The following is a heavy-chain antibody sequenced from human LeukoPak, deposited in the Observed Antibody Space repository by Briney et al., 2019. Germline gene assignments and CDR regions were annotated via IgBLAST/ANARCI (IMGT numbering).Heavy chain of an antibody. D-gene: IGHD1-26*01. J-gene: IGHJ4*02. V-gene: IGHV1-69*05. CDR3: ARGISGSYTADY. Sequence: ASAKVSCKASGGTFSSYAISWGRQDPGQGLEWMGGIIPIFGTANYAQKFQGRVTITTDESTSTAYMELSSLRSEDTAVYYCARGISGSYTADYWGQGTLVTVSS. CDR1: GGTFSSYA. CDR2: IIPIFGTA.